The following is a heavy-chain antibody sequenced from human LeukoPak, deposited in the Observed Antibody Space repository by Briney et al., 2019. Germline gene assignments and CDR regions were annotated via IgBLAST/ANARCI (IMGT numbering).Heavy chain of an antibody. D-gene: IGHD4-11*01. CDR3: ARHHKDYRGLSFDY. J-gene: IGHJ4*02. Sequence: SETLSLTCTVSGGSISSSSYYWGWIRQPPGKGLEWIGSIYYSGSTYYNPSLKSRVTISVDTSKNQFSLKLSSVTAADTAVYYCARHHKDYRGLSFDYWGQGTLVTVSS. CDR2: IYYSGST. V-gene: IGHV4-39*01. CDR1: GGSISSSSYY.